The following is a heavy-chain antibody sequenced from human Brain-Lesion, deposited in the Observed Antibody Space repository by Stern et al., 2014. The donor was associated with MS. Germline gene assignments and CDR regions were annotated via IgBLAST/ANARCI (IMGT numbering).Heavy chain of an antibody. CDR2: IFNSGST. D-gene: IGHD2-2*01. Sequence: VQLLESGPGLVKPSQTLSLSCTVSGGSISSGGYYWSWIRQPAGKGLEWIGRIFNSGSTRYKPPPKSRVHTSQDTSKTQFSLRLNSMTAADTAVYYCARGRVVPGFQYYATDVWGQGTTVIVSS. V-gene: IGHV4-61*02. CDR3: ARGRVVPGFQYYATDV. CDR1: GGSISSGGYY. J-gene: IGHJ6*02.